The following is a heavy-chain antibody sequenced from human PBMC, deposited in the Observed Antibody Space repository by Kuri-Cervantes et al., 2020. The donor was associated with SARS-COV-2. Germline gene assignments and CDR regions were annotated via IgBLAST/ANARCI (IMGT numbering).Heavy chain of an antibody. CDR2: INSDGSST. CDR3: AKCSDIAAAGQTDY. V-gene: IGHV3-74*01. D-gene: IGHD6-13*01. J-gene: IGHJ4*02. CDR1: GFTFSSYW. Sequence: GGSLRLSCAASGFTFSSYWMYWVRQAPGKGLVWVSRINSDGSSTSYADSVKGRFTISRDNAKNTLYLQMNSLRAEDTAVYYCAKCSDIAAAGQTDYWGQGTLVTVSS.